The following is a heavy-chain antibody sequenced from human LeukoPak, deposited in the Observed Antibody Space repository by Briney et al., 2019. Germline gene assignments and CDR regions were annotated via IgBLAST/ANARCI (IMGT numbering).Heavy chain of an antibody. J-gene: IGHJ4*02. V-gene: IGHV4-59*01. Sequence: PSETLSLTCTVSGGSISSYYWSWIRQPPGKGLEWIGYIYYSGSTNYNPSLKSRVTISVDTSKNQFSLKLSSVTAADTAVYYCARKVDPYYFDYWGQGTLVTVSS. CDR3: ARKVDPYYFDY. CDR1: GGSISSYY. CDR2: IYYSGST.